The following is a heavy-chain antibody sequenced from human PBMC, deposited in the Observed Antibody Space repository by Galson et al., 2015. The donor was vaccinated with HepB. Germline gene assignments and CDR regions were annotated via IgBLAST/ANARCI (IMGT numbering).Heavy chain of an antibody. CDR2: ISGSGGST. D-gene: IGHD4-11*01. Sequence: LRLSCAASGFTFSSYAMSWVRQAPERGLEWVSAISGSGGSTYYADSVKGRFTISRDNSKNTLYLQMNSLRAEDTAVYYCAKDKGVTTRRIHGMDVWGQGTTVTVSS. J-gene: IGHJ6*02. V-gene: IGHV3-23*01. CDR1: GFTFSSYA. CDR3: AKDKGVTTRRIHGMDV.